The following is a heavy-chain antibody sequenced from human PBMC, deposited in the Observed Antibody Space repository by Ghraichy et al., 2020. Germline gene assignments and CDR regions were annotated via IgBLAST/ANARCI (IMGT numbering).Heavy chain of an antibody. D-gene: IGHD6-19*01. CDR3: ARDPGSGWLYYYYYGMDV. CDR2: ISSSSSYI. CDR1: GFTFSSYS. Sequence: GESLNISCAASGFTFSSYSMNWVRQAPGKGLEWVSSISSSSSYIYYADSVKSRFTISRDNAKNSLYLQMNSLRAEDTAVYYCARDPGSGWLYYYYYGMDVWGQGTTVTVSS. V-gene: IGHV3-21*01. J-gene: IGHJ6*02.